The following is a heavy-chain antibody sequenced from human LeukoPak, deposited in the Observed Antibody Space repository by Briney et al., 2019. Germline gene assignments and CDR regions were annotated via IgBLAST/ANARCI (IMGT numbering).Heavy chain of an antibody. CDR2: IYPGDSDT. J-gene: IGHJ4*02. V-gene: IGHV5-51*01. Sequence: GESLKISCKSSGYIFTSYWIGWVRQMPGKGLEWMAIIYPGDSDTRYSPSFRGQVTISADKSITTAYLQWSSLKASDTAMYYCARLHPYSSGWYIGADYWSQGTLVSVSS. D-gene: IGHD6-19*01. CDR3: ARLHPYSSGWYIGADY. CDR1: GYIFTSYW.